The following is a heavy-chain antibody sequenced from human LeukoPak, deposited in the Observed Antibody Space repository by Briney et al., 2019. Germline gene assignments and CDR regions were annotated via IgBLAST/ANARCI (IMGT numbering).Heavy chain of an antibody. D-gene: IGHD3-22*01. V-gene: IGHV4-30-4*08. CDR1: GGSISSGDYY. CDR3: ARAYYYDSSGYYTNWFDP. Sequence: SETLSLTCTVSGGSISSGDYYWSWIRQPPGKGLEWIGYIYYSGSTYYNPSLKSRVTISVDTSKNQFSLKLSSVTAADTAVYYWARAYYYDSSGYYTNWFDPWGQGTLVTVSS. CDR2: IYYSGST. J-gene: IGHJ5*02.